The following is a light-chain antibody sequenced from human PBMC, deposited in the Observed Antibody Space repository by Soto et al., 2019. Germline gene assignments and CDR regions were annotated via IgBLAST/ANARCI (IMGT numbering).Light chain of an antibody. CDR1: QSVSSY. J-gene: IGKJ5*01. V-gene: IGKV3-11*01. Sequence: EIVLTQFPATLSLSPGDGATLSCRASQSVSSYLAWYQQKRGQAPRLLIYDSSNRATGIPARFSGSGSGTDFSLIISSLEPEDFAVYYCQQYGSSPITFGQGTRLEIK. CDR3: QQYGSSPIT. CDR2: DSS.